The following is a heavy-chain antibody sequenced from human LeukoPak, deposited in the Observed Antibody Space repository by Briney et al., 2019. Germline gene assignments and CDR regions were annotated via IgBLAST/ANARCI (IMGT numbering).Heavy chain of an antibody. V-gene: IGHV1-18*01. D-gene: IGHD1-26*01. CDR1: GYTFTSYG. CDR3: ARGNVEGATLLYYYYYYMDV. J-gene: IGHJ6*03. CDR2: ISAYNSNT. Sequence: GASVKVSCKASGYTFTSYGISWVRQAPGQGLEWMGWISAYNSNTNYAQKLQGRVTMTTDTSTSTAYMELRSLRSDDTAVYYCARGNVEGATLLYYYYYYMDVWGKGTTVTVSS.